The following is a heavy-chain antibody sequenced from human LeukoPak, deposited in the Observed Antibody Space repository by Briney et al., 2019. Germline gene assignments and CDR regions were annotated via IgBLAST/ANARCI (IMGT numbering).Heavy chain of an antibody. J-gene: IGHJ4*02. V-gene: IGHV1-18*01. CDR1: RYTFTSYG. Sequence: ASVKVSCKASRYTFTSYGISWVRQAPGRGLEWMGWISAYNGNTNYAQKLQGRVTMTTDTSTSTAYMELRSLRSDDTAVYYGARDWTMVRENYFDYWGQGTLVTVSS. CDR2: ISAYNGNT. CDR3: ARDWTMVRENYFDY. D-gene: IGHD3-10*01.